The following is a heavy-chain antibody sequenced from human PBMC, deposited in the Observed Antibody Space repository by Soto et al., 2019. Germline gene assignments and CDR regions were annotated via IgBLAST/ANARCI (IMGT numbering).Heavy chain of an antibody. CDR3: ARDKYYYDSSGYSDY. J-gene: IGHJ4*02. CDR1: GFTFSSYS. D-gene: IGHD3-22*01. CDR2: ISSSSSTI. Sequence: EVQLVESGGGLVQPGGSPRLSCAASGFTFSSYSMNWVRQAPGKGLEWVSYISSSSSTIYYADSVKGRFTISRDNAKNSLYLQMNSLRDEDTAVYYCARDKYYYDSSGYSDYWGQGTLVTVSS. V-gene: IGHV3-48*02.